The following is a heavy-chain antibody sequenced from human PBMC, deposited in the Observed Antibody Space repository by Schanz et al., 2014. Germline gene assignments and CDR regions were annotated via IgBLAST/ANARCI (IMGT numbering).Heavy chain of an antibody. CDR1: EFTFSTDA. Sequence: EVQLVESGGGLVQPGGSLRLSCAASEFTFSTDAMSWVRQAPGKGLEWLSVISASGGDTYYADSVKGRFTISRDNSKNTLYLQMNSLRAEDTAVYYCARVKYCTITRCYRTETEGIYYIDVWGKGTTVTVSS. CDR2: ISASGGDT. CDR3: ARVKYCTITRCYRTETEGIYYIDV. J-gene: IGHJ6*03. D-gene: IGHD2-2*01. V-gene: IGHV3-23*04.